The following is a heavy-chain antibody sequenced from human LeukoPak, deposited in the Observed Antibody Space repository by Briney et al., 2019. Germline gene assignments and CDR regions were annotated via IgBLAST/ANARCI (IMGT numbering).Heavy chain of an antibody. D-gene: IGHD3-10*01. V-gene: IGHV4-31*03. Sequence: PSQTLSLTCTVSGGSISSGGYYWSWIRQHPGKGLEWIGYIYYSGSTYYNPSLKSRVTISVDTSKNQFSLKLSSVTAADTAVYYCASNYYGSGSYYPYYFDYWGQGTLVTVSS. CDR1: GGSISSGGYY. CDR2: IYYSGST. J-gene: IGHJ4*02. CDR3: ASNYYGSGSYYPYYFDY.